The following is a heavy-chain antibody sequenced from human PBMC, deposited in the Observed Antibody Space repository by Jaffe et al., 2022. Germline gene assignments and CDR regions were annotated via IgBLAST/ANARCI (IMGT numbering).Heavy chain of an antibody. Sequence: EVQLVESGGGLVKPGGSLRLSCAASGFTFSSYSMNWVRQAPGKGLEWVSSISSSSSYIYYADSVKGRFTISRDNAKNSLYLQMNSLRAEDTAVYYCAREVQFHSPSFDYWGQGTLVTVSS. CDR2: ISSSSSYI. J-gene: IGHJ4*02. V-gene: IGHV3-21*01. CDR1: GFTFSSYS. CDR3: AREVQFHSPSFDY.